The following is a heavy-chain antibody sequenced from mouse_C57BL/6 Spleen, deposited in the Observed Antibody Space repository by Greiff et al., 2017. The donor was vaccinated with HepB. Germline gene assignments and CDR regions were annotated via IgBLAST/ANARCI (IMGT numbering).Heavy chain of an antibody. Sequence: EVQRVESGGGLVKPGGSLKLSCAASGFTFSSYAMSWVRQTPEKRLEWVATISDGGSYTYYPDNVKGRFTISRDNAKNNLYLQMSHLKSEDTAMYYCARDPHYYGSSGYAMDYWGQGTSVTVSS. CDR2: ISDGGSYT. J-gene: IGHJ4*01. CDR1: GFTFSSYA. CDR3: ARDPHYYGSSGYAMDY. D-gene: IGHD1-1*01. V-gene: IGHV5-4*01.